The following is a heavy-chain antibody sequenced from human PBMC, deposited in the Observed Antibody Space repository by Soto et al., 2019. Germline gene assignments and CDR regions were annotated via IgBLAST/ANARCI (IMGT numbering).Heavy chain of an antibody. CDR3: ARAGGDYDYYYGMDV. CDR1: GFTFSDYY. CDR2: ISSSSSYT. Sequence: QVQLVESGGGLVKPGGSLRLSWAASGFTFSDYYMSWIRQAPGKGLEWVSYISSSSSYTNYADSVKGRFTISRDNAKNSLYLQMNSLRAEDTAVYYCARAGGDYDYYYGMDVWGQGTTVTVSS. D-gene: IGHD4-17*01. J-gene: IGHJ6*02. V-gene: IGHV3-11*06.